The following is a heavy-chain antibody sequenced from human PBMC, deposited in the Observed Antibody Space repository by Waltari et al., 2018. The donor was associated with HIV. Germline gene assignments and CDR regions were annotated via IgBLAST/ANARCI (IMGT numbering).Heavy chain of an antibody. V-gene: IGHV3-23*01. CDR3: AKGSELVPAAMSLDS. J-gene: IGHJ4*02. CDR2: MTGSGGNI. D-gene: IGHD2-2*01. Sequence: EVQMLESGGGLVQPGGSLRRSCAASGFPFNNYAMTWVRQAPGKGLEWVSSMTGSGGNIFRADSVKGRFIIARDNSKNRLYLQMSSLRGEDTAVYYCAKGSELVPAAMSLDSWGQGTLVTVSS. CDR1: GFPFNNYA.